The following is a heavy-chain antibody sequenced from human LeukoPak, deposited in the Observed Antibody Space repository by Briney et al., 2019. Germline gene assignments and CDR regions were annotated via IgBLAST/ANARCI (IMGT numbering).Heavy chain of an antibody. CDR2: MNPNSGNT. CDR3: ARGEPVRDDFWSGYYCWFDP. Sequence: ASVKVSCKASGYTFTSYDINWVRQATGQGPEWMGWMNPNSGNTGYAQKFQGRVTITRNTSISTAYMELSSLRSEDTAVYYCARGEPVRDDFWSGYYCWFDPWGQGTLVTVSS. J-gene: IGHJ5*02. CDR1: GYTFTSYD. D-gene: IGHD3-3*01. V-gene: IGHV1-8*03.